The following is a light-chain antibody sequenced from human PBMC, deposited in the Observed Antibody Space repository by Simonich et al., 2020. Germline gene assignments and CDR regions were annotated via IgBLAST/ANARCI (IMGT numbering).Light chain of an antibody. CDR2: DAS. Sequence: AIQLTQSPSSLSASVGNRVTITCRASQGISIALAWYQQKPGKAPKLLIYDASSLESGGPSRFSGSGSGTDFTLTISSLQPEDFATYYCQQFNSYRITFGQGTRLEIK. CDR1: QGISIA. CDR3: QQFNSYRIT. J-gene: IGKJ5*01. V-gene: IGKV1-13*02.